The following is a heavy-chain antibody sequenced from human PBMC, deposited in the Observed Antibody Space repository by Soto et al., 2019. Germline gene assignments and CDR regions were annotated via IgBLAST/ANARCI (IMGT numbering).Heavy chain of an antibody. CDR1: GFTFSSCG. Sequence: GGSLRLTCAASGFTFSSCGMHWVRQAPGKGLEWVALILFERRNGYYSGSVKSRFTISRDNSKNALFLQMNSPRADDTAVYYCVKDPPNYYDTAGYFRRTAFDDWGQGTMVTVSS. V-gene: IGHV3-30*18. J-gene: IGHJ3*01. CDR3: VKDPPNYYDTAGYFRRTAFDD. CDR2: ILFERRNG. D-gene: IGHD3-22*01.